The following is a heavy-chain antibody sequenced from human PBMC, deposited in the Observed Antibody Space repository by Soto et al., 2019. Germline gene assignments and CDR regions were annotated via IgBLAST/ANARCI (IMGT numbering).Heavy chain of an antibody. V-gene: IGHV3-30-3*01. J-gene: IGHJ6*02. CDR3: ARDLSVSNYYYYGMDV. Sequence: PGGSLRLSCVASGFTFSSYAMHWVRQAPGKGLEWVAVISYDGSNKYYADSVKGRFTISRDNSKNTLYLQMNSLRAEDTAVYYCARDLSVSNYYYYGMDVWGQGTTVTVSS. CDR2: ISYDGSNK. CDR1: GFTFSSYA. D-gene: IGHD3-16*02.